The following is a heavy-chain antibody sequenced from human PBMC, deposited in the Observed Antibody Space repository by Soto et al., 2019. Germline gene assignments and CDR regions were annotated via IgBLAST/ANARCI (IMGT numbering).Heavy chain of an antibody. V-gene: IGHV1-58*02. CDR1: GFTFTSSA. J-gene: IGHJ6*03. CDR3: ATAGTAFNIRYPYSYYMDV. D-gene: IGHD2-21*02. CDR2: IVVGSGNT. Sequence: SVKVSCKASGFTFTSSAMQWVRQARGQRLEWIGWIVVGSGNTNYAQKFQERFTITRDMSTSTAYMQLSSLRSEDTAVYYCATAGTAFNIRYPYSYYMDVWGKGTTVTVSS.